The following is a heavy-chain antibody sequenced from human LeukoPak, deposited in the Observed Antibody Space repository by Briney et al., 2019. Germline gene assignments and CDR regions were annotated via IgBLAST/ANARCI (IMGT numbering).Heavy chain of an antibody. D-gene: IGHD2-8*01. Sequence: GGSLRLSCAASGFTFSSYSMNWVRQAPGKGLEWVSYISSSSSTIFYADSVKGRFTISRDFAKNSLYLQMNSLRAEDTAVYYCARDLGYCTNGVCHTRFDYWGQGTLVAVSS. J-gene: IGHJ4*02. CDR2: ISSSSSTI. CDR1: GFTFSSYS. CDR3: ARDLGYCTNGVCHTRFDY. V-gene: IGHV3-48*01.